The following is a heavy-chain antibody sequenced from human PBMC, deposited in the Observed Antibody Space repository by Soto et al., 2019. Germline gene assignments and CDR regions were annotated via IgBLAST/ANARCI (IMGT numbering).Heavy chain of an antibody. CDR2: IIPILGIA. Sequence: GASVKVSCKASGGTFSSYTISWVRQAPGQGLEWMGRIIPILGIANYAQKFQGRVTITADKSTSTAYMELSSLRSEDTAVYYCATAPDSYGSYLWGQGTLVTVSS. J-gene: IGHJ4*02. D-gene: IGHD5-18*01. CDR1: GGTFSSYT. CDR3: ATAPDSYGSYL. V-gene: IGHV1-69*02.